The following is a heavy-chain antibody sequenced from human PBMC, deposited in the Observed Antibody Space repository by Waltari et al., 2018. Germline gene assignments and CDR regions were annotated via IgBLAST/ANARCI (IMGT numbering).Heavy chain of an antibody. Sequence: QVQLQQWGAGLLKPSETLSLTCAVYGGSFSGYYCGWIRQPPGKGLEWIGEINHSGSTNYNPSLKSRVTISVDTSKNQFSLKLSSVTAADTAVYYCAQDGSGRGTPDYWGQGTLVTVSS. CDR2: INHSGST. CDR3: AQDGSGRGTPDY. D-gene: IGHD3-10*01. CDR1: GGSFSGYY. V-gene: IGHV4-34*01. J-gene: IGHJ4*02.